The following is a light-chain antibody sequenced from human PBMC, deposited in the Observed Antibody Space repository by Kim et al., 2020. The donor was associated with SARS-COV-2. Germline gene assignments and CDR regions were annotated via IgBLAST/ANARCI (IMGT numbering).Light chain of an antibody. CDR3: QTWGSVIV. Sequence: QSVLTQSPSASASLGASVKLTCTLSRGHSGNAIAWHQQHPEKGPRFLMKVHNDGTYNKGGGIPARFSGSSSGAERYLIISSLQSEDAADYYCQTWGSVIVFGGGTQLTVL. CDR1: RGHSGNA. J-gene: IGLJ2*01. CDR2: VHNDGTY. V-gene: IGLV4-69*02.